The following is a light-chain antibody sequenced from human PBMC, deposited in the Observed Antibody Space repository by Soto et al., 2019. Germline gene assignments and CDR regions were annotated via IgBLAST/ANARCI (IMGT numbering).Light chain of an antibody. Sequence: EIVMTQSPATLSVSPGERATLSCRASQSVSSNLAWYQHKPGQAPRLLIYGASTRATGIPARFSGSGSGTEFTLTISSLQSEDFAVYYCQQYNKRPLTFGGGTKVESK. J-gene: IGKJ4*01. CDR2: GAS. V-gene: IGKV3-15*01. CDR1: QSVSSN. CDR3: QQYNKRPLT.